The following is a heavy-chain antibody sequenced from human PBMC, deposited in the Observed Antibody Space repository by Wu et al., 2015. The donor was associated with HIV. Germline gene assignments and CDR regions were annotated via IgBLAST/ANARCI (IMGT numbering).Heavy chain of an antibody. CDR3: ARAALVVAATLDWFDP. Sequence: QVQLVQSGAEVKKPGASVKVSCKASGYTFTGYYMHWVRQAPGQGLEWMGWINPNSGGTNYAQKFQGRVTMTRDTSISTAYMELSRLRSDDTAVYYCARAALVVAATLDWFDPWGQGTLVTVSS. J-gene: IGHJ5*02. CDR1: GYTFTGYY. D-gene: IGHD2-15*01. V-gene: IGHV1-2*02. CDR2: INPNSGGT.